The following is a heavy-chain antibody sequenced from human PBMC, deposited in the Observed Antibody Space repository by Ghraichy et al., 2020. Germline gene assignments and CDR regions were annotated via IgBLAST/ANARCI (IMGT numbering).Heavy chain of an antibody. J-gene: IGHJ4*02. CDR1: GGSISSSRYY. CDR2: IYYSGTT. CDR3: ATSPDPYYYGSGSYYMYYFDF. D-gene: IGHD3-10*01. Sequence: SETLSLTCSVSGGSISSSRYYWGWVRQSPGKGLEWIGNIYYSGTTYYNPSLKSRVTLSMDTSKNHFSLKLSSVAAADTAVYYCATSPDPYYYGSGSYYMYYFDFWGQGTLVTVSS. V-gene: IGHV4-39*01.